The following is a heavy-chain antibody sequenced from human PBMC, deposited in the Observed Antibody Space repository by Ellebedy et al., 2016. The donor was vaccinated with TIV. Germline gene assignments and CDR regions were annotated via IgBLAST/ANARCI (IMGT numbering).Heavy chain of an antibody. Sequence: PGGSLRLSCAASGFTFSSYAMSWVRQAPGKGLGWVSAISGSGGSTYYADSVKGRFTISRDNSKNTLYLQMNSLRAEDTAVYYCAKDGSGGNLYYFDYWGQGALVTVSS. J-gene: IGHJ4*02. CDR2: ISGSGGST. CDR1: GFTFSSYA. D-gene: IGHD6-19*01. V-gene: IGHV3-23*01. CDR3: AKDGSGGNLYYFDY.